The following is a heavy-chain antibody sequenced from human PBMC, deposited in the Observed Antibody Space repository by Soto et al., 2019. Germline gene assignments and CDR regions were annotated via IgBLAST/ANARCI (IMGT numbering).Heavy chain of an antibody. D-gene: IGHD1-26*01. CDR3: ARDRSWAFDY. V-gene: IGHV4-30-2*01. CDR1: GGSISSGGYS. CDR2: IYHSGST. J-gene: IGHJ4*02. Sequence: TLSLTCAVSGGSISSGGYSWSWIRQPPGKGLEWIGYIYHSGSTYYNPSLKSRVTISVDRSKNQFSLKLSSVTAADTAVYYCARDRSWAFDYWGQGTLVTVSS.